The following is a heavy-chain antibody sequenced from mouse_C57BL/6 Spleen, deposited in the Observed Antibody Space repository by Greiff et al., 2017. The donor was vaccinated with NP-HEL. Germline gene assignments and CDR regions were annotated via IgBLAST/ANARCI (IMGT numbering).Heavy chain of an antibody. D-gene: IGHD2-4*01. CDR2: IRSKSSNYAT. Sequence: EVQLVESGGGLVKPGGSLKLSCAASGFTFSSYAMSWVRQAPGKGLEWVARIRSKSSNYATYYADSVKDRFTISRDDSQSMLYLQMNNLKTEDTAMYYCVSSSYDYEEDAMDYWGQGTSVTVSS. V-gene: IGHV10-3*01. CDR3: VSSSYDYEEDAMDY. J-gene: IGHJ4*01. CDR1: GFTFSSYA.